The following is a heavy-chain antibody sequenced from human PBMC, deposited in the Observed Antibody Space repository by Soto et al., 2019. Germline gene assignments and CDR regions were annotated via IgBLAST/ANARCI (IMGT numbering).Heavy chain of an antibody. CDR2: ISGSGGRS. CDR3: AKAYFVWSSEQPYYFDY. D-gene: IGHD3-16*01. CDR1: XXXXSNYA. V-gene: IGHV3-23*01. J-gene: IGHJ4*02. Sequence: EVQLLDSGGGLVQPGGXLRLSCAASXXXXSNYAMTWVRQGPGKGLEWVSGISGSGGRSYYADSVKGRFTISRDNSKSTLYLQMNSLRAEDTAVYYCAKAYFVWSSEQPYYFDYWGQGTLVTVSS.